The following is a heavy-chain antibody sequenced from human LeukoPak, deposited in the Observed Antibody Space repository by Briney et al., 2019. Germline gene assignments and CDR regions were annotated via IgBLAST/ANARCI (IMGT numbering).Heavy chain of an antibody. Sequence: GASVKVSCKASGHTFTSYDINWVRQATGQGLEWMGWMNPNSGNTGYAQKFQGRVTTTRNTSISTAYMELSSLRSEDTAVYYCARGRGFLEWLADYWGQGTLVTVSS. CDR2: MNPNSGNT. CDR3: ARGRGFLEWLADY. V-gene: IGHV1-8*01. D-gene: IGHD3-3*01. CDR1: GHTFTSYD. J-gene: IGHJ4*02.